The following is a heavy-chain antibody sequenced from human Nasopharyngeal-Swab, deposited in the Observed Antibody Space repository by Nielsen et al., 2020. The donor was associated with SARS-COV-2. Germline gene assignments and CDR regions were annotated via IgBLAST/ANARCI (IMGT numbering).Heavy chain of an antibody. D-gene: IGHD1-7*01. V-gene: IGHV3-7*03. CDR2: IKEDGSDK. CDR3: ARVSRITGTTFFDY. J-gene: IGHJ4*02. CDR1: GFTFSSYW. Sequence: GESLKISCAASGFTFSSYWMSWVRQAPGKGLEWVANIKEDGSDKYHVDSVKGRFTISRDNAKNSLYLQMNSLRSEDTAVYYCARVSRITGTTFFDYWGQGTLVTVSS.